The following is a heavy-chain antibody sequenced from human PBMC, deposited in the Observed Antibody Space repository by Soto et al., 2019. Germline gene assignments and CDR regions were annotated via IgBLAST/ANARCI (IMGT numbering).Heavy chain of an antibody. CDR2: IYYSGST. Sequence: QVQLQESGPGLVKPSETLSLTCTVSGGSLTSGSYYWSWIRQPTGKGLEWIGNIYYSGSTNYNPSLKSRVTKSVDTSKNQFSLKLSSVTAADTAVYYCARVATVTTWEAQWGQGTLVTVSS. J-gene: IGHJ4*02. CDR3: ARVATVTTWEAQ. D-gene: IGHD4-17*01. V-gene: IGHV4-61*01. CDR1: GGSLTSGSYY.